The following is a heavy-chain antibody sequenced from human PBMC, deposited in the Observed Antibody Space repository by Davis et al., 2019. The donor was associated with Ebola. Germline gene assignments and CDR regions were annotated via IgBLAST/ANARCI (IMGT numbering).Heavy chain of an antibody. CDR1: GYTFTSYD. CDR3: ARGATPTVTPGFDY. CDR2: MNPNSGNT. Sequence: ASVKVSCKASGYTFTSYDINWVRQATGQGLEWMGWMNPNSGNTGYAQKFQGRVTMTRNTSINTAYMEVSSLRSEDTAVYYCARGATPTVTPGFDYWGQGTLVTVSS. D-gene: IGHD4-17*01. J-gene: IGHJ4*02. V-gene: IGHV1-8*01.